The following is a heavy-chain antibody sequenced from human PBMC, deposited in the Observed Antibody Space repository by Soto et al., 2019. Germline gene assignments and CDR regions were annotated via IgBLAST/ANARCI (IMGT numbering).Heavy chain of an antibody. D-gene: IGHD6-19*01. CDR2: IYYSGST. CDR1: GGSIDKSTYY. V-gene: IGHV4-39*01. J-gene: IGHJ4*02. CDR3: ARHHESGWYGY. Sequence: SETLSLTCTVSGGSIDKSTYYWCWIRQPPGKGLEWIGSIYYSGSTYYYPSFKGRVTISVDTSRNQFSLKLRSATAADTAVYYCARHHESGWYGYWGQGTLVTVSS.